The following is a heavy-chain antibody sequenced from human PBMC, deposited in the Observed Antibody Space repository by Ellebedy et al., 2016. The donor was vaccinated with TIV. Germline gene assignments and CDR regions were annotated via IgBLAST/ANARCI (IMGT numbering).Heavy chain of an antibody. CDR3: ARGTLGSGFDY. V-gene: IGHV5-51*01. J-gene: IGHJ4*02. D-gene: IGHD7-27*01. CDR1: GYSFTNYW. Sequence: GESLKISCQASGYSFTNYWIGWVRQMPGKGLEWLGIIYPGDSDTRDSPSFRDQVTLLVDASTSTAYLQWISLKASDTAMYYCARGTLGSGFDYWGQGTLVTVSS. CDR2: IYPGDSDT.